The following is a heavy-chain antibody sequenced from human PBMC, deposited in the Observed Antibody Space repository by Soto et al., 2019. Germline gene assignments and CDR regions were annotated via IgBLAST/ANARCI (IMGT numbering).Heavy chain of an antibody. CDR3: ARRDDSSDL. V-gene: IGHV4-59*08. D-gene: IGHD3-22*01. Sequence: QVQLQESGPGLVKPSETLSLTCTVSGGSISSYYWSWIRQPPGKGLEWIGYIYYSGSTNYNPSLKSRVTISVDTSKNQFSLKLSSVTAADTAVYYCARRDDSSDLWGQWTTVTVSS. CDR2: IYYSGST. J-gene: IGHJ6*02. CDR1: GGSISSYY.